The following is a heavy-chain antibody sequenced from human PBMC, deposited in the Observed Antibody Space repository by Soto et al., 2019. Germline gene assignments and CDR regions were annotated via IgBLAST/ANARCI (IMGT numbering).Heavy chain of an antibody. J-gene: IGHJ2*01. CDR1: GGTFSSYT. CDR3: ARGNHRWLQLWYFDL. V-gene: IGHV1-69*12. Sequence: QVQLVQSGAEVKKPGSSVTVSCKASGGTFSSYTISWVRQAPGQGLEWMGGIIPIFGTANYAQKFQGRATITGDESTSTAYMELSSLRSEDTAVYYCARGNHRWLQLWYFDLWGRGTLVTVSS. D-gene: IGHD5-12*01. CDR2: IIPIFGTA.